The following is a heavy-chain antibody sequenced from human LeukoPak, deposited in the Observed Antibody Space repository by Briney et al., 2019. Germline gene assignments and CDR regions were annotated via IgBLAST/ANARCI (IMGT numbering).Heavy chain of an antibody. CDR2: IGAYNGNT. CDR3: AREIDYGDYGY. V-gene: IGHV1-18*01. Sequence: ASVKVSCKASGYTFTSYDINWVRQAPGQGLEWMGWIGAYNGNTNYAQKLQGRVTMTTDTSTSTAYMELRSLRSDDTAVYYCAREIDYGDYGYWGQGTLVTVSS. CDR1: GYTFTSYD. D-gene: IGHD4-17*01. J-gene: IGHJ4*02.